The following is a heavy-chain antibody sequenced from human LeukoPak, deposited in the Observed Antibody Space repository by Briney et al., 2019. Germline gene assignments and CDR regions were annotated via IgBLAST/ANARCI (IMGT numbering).Heavy chain of an antibody. CDR2: IRDSGAST. V-gene: IGHV3-23*01. Sequence: GGSLRLSCAVSGFTFLTYAMRWVRQAPGKGLQWVSVIRDSGASTYYADSVKGRFTISRDNSKNTLYLQMNSLRAEDTAVYYCAKAGRSGWYPGWPFDIWGQGTMVTVSS. D-gene: IGHD6-19*01. J-gene: IGHJ3*02. CDR3: AKAGRSGWYPGWPFDI. CDR1: GFTFLTYA.